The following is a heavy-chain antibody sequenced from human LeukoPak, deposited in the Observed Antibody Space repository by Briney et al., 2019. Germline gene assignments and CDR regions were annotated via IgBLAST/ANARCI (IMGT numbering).Heavy chain of an antibody. D-gene: IGHD5-18*01. Sequence: PSETLSLTCAVYGGSFSGYYWSWIRQPPGKGLEWIGEINHSGSTNYNPSLKSRVTISVDASKNQLSLKLSSVTAADTAVYYCARGWIQLWLQGVFDYWGQGTLVTVSS. CDR3: ARGWIQLWLQGVFDY. V-gene: IGHV4-34*01. CDR1: GGSFSGYY. J-gene: IGHJ4*02. CDR2: INHSGST.